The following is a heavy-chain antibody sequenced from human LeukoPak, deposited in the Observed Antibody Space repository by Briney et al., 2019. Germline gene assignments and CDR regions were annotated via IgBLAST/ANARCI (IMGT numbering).Heavy chain of an antibody. CDR1: GFTFDDYG. CDR2: INWNGGNT. V-gene: IGHV3-20*04. D-gene: IGHD2-2*01. Sequence: PGGSLRLSCAAAGFTFDDYGMSWVRQAPGKGLELVSGINWNGGNTGYADSVKGRFTISRDNAKNSLYLQMNSLRAEDTALYYCARVSYDIVVVPAAMRGYYYYYYMDVWGKGTTVTVSS. J-gene: IGHJ6*03. CDR3: ARVSYDIVVVPAAMRGYYYYYYMDV.